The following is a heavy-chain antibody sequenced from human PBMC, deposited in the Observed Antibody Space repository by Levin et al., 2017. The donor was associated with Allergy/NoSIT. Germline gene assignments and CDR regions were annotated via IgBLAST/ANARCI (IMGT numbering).Heavy chain of an antibody. J-gene: IGHJ4*02. CDR2: FTDTGGT. CDR1: GFTFSNYG. D-gene: IGHD6-19*01. Sequence: GGSLRLSCTASGFTFSNYGMSWVRQAPGKGLEWVSSFTDTGGTYYADSVKGRFTIPRDNSRNTLYLQMNSLRAEDTAIYYCAKDLGRSNGWTKPAYDDYWGQGTLVTVSS. V-gene: IGHV3-23*01. CDR3: AKDLGRSNGWTKPAYDDY.